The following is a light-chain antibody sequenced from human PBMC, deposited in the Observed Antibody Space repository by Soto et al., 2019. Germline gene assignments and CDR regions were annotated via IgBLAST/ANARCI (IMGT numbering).Light chain of an antibody. J-gene: IGLJ2*01. Sequence: QPVLTQSPSASASLGSSVKLTCTLSSGHSSYAIAWHQQQPEKGPRYLMKLNSDGSHSKGYGIPDRFSGSSSGAERYLTISSLQSEYEADYYCQTWGTGIRVFGGRTKLTVL. CDR3: QTWGTGIRV. V-gene: IGLV4-69*01. CDR2: LNSDGSH. CDR1: SGHSSYA.